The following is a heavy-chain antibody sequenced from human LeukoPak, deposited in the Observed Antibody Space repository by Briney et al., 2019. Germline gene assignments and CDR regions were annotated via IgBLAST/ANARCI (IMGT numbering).Heavy chain of an antibody. V-gene: IGHV3-23*01. J-gene: IGHJ4*02. Sequence: GGSLRLSCATSGFTFSSYVMSWVRQAPGKGLEWVSAISGSGATTYYADSVKGRFTISRDNSKNTLYLHMNSLRAEDTAVYYCAKRVSGTTFYWGQGTLVTVSS. D-gene: IGHD1-1*01. CDR2: ISGSGATT. CDR1: GFTFSSYV. CDR3: AKRVSGTTFY.